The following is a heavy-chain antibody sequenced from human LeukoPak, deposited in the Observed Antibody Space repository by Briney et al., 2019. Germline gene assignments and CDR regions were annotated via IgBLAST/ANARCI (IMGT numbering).Heavy chain of an antibody. CDR1: GGTFSSYA. CDR2: IIPIFGTA. Sequence: GSSVKVSCKASGGTFSSYAISWVRQAPGQGLEWMGGIIPIFGTANYAQKFQGRVTITADKSTSTAYMELRSLRSDDTAVYYCARHSSGWYRYYFDYWGQGTLVTVSS. CDR3: ARHSSGWYRYYFDY. J-gene: IGHJ4*02. D-gene: IGHD6-19*01. V-gene: IGHV1-69*06.